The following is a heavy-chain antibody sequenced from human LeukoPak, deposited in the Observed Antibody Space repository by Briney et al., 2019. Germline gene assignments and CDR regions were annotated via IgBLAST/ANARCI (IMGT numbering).Heavy chain of an antibody. J-gene: IGHJ6*03. CDR1: GFTFSDYA. CDR3: AKDTSAWWYHRAYMNV. V-gene: IGHV3-23*01. CDR2: MSGSGDKT. Sequence: GGSLRLSCAASGFTFSDYAMSWVRQAPGGGLEWVPAMSGSGDKTFHADSVKGRLTTSRDNSKNTLSLQMSSLRVEDSAVYFCAKDTSAWWYHRAYMNVWGTGTTVTVSS. D-gene: IGHD2-15*01.